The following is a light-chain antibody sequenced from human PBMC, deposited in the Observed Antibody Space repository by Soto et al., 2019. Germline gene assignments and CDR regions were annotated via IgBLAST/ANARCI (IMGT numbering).Light chain of an antibody. J-gene: IGKJ1*01. V-gene: IGKV1-39*01. CDR3: QQYGSSGT. CDR2: AAS. Sequence: DIQMTQSPSSLSASVGDIVTITFRASQGISTYLKWYQQKPGEAPKLLIYAASSLQSGVTSRFSGSGSETDFTLTISRLEPEDFAVYYCQQYGSSGTFGQGTKVDIK. CDR1: QGISTY.